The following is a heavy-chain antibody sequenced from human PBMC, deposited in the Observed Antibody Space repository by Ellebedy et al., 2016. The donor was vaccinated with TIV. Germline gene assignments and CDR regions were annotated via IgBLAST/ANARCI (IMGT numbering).Heavy chain of an antibody. V-gene: IGHV1-3*01. CDR1: GYTFTSYA. Sequence: AASVKVSCKASGYTFTSYAMHWVRQAPGQRLEWMGWINAGNGNTKYSQKFQGRVTMTIDTSTSTGYMELRSLRSDDTAVYFCARGFRYGSGRWPLDYWGQGTLVTVSS. CDR3: ARGFRYGSGRWPLDY. D-gene: IGHD4-23*01. J-gene: IGHJ4*02. CDR2: INAGNGNT.